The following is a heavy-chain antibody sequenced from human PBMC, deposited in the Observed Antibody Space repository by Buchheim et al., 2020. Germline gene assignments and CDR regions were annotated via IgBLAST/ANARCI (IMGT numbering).Heavy chain of an antibody. CDR2: IIPILGIA. J-gene: IGHJ4*02. CDR1: GGTFSSYA. D-gene: IGHD6-13*01. Sequence: QVQLVQSGAEVKKPGSSVKVSCKASGGTFSSYAISWVRQAPGQGLEWMGRIIPILGIANYAQKFQGRVTITADKCTSTADMELSSLRSEDTAVYYCAREYSIAAQQNYFDYWGQGTL. CDR3: AREYSIAAQQNYFDY. V-gene: IGHV1-69*04.